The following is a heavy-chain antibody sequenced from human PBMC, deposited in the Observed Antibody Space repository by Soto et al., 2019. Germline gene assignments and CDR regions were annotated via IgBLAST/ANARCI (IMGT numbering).Heavy chain of an antibody. CDR3: VRDLDYGDYGDFDY. Sequence: QVQLVQSGAEVKKPGSSVKVSCKASGGTFSSYTISWVRQAPGQGLEWMGRIIPILGIANYAQKFQGRVTITADKSTSTAYMELSSLRSEDTAVYYCVRDLDYGDYGDFDYWGQGTLVTVSS. J-gene: IGHJ4*02. V-gene: IGHV1-69*08. D-gene: IGHD4-17*01. CDR1: GGTFSSYT. CDR2: IIPILGIA.